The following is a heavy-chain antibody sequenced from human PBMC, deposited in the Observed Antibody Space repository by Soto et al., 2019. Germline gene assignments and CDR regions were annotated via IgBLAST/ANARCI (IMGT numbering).Heavy chain of an antibody. J-gene: IGHJ6*02. D-gene: IGHD4-17*01. CDR2: ISYDGSNK. Sequence: GGSLRLSCAASGFTFSSYAMHWVRQAPGKGLEWVAVISYDGSNKYYADSVKGRFTISRDNSKNTLYLQMNSLRAEDTAVYYCARDDDGGDYETAGYYYGMDVWGQGTTVTVSS. V-gene: IGHV3-30-3*01. CDR1: GFTFSSYA. CDR3: ARDDDGGDYETAGYYYGMDV.